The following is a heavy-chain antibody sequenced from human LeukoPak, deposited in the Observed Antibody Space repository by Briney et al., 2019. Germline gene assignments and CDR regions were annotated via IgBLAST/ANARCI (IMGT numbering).Heavy chain of an antibody. CDR2: SKSSSDGGAV. CDR1: GFTFSSYG. D-gene: IGHD2-2*02. Sequence: GGSLRLSCAASGFTFSSYGMHWVRQAPGKGLEWVGRSKSSSDGGAVDYLISVKGRFTISRDDSRNMFYLQMDNLKTEDTAMYYCTTDRTIPIRPLFDWWGQGTLVTVSA. J-gene: IGHJ4*02. CDR3: TTDRTIPIRPLFDW. V-gene: IGHV3-15*01.